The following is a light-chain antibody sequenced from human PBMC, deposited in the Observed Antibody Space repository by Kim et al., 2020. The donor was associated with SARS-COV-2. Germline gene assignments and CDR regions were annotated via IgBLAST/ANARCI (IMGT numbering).Light chain of an antibody. CDR3: LQHNSYPIT. V-gene: IGKV1-17*01. CDR1: QDIRND. Sequence: IQMTQSPSSLSASVGDRVTITCRASQDIRNDLGWYQQNPGRAPKRLIYGASSLQSGVPSRFSGSGSGTEFTLTISSLQPEDFATCFCLQHNSYPITTGQGTRLEIK. J-gene: IGKJ5*01. CDR2: GAS.